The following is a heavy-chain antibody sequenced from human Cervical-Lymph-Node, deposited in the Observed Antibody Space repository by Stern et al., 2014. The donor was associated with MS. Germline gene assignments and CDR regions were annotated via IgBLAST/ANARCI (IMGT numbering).Heavy chain of an antibody. CDR2: IKSKSEGGTT. D-gene: IGHD3/OR15-3a*01. CDR3: TTGGDFWTGYYLDN. J-gene: IGHJ4*02. V-gene: IGHV3-15*01. CDR1: GLTFSDAW. Sequence: EMHLVESGGGLVKPGGSLRLSCVASGLTFSDAWMTWVRQAPGKGLEWVARIKSKSEGGTTGYGPPVEGRFSISREDSTNTLYLEMKSLKIEDTAVYYCTTGGDFWTGYYLDNWGQGTLVTVSS.